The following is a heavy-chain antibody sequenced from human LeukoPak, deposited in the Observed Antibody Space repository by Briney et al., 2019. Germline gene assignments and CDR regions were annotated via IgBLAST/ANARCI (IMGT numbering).Heavy chain of an antibody. CDR1: GGSISSSSYY. Sequence: PSETLSLTCTVSGGSISSSSYYWGWIRQPPGKGLEWIGSIYYSGSTYYNPSLKSRVTISVDTSKNQFSLKLSSVTAADTAVYYCARGPSGSYLDYWGQGTLVTVSS. J-gene: IGHJ4*02. CDR3: ARGPSGSYLDY. D-gene: IGHD1-26*01. CDR2: IYYSGST. V-gene: IGHV4-39*07.